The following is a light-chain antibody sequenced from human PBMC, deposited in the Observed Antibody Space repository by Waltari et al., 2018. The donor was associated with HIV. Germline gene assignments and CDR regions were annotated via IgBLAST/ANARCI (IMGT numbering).Light chain of an antibody. V-gene: IGKV1-27*01. CDR1: QGISNY. Sequence: DIQMTQSPSSLSASVGDRVTITCRASQGISNYLAWYQQKPGKVPKLLIYVASTLQSGVPSRFSGSGSGTDFTLTISSLQLEDVATYYCQKYNSAPLITFGPGTKVDIK. J-gene: IGKJ3*01. CDR2: VAS. CDR3: QKYNSAPLIT.